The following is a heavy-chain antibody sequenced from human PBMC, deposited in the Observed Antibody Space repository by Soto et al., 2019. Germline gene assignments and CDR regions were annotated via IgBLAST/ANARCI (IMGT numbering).Heavy chain of an antibody. J-gene: IGHJ3*02. CDR1: GGSISSYY. V-gene: IGHV4-59*01. CDR3: ARGMIQGDAFDI. D-gene: IGHD3-16*01. Sequence: PSETLSLTCTVSGGSISSYYWSWIRQPPGKGLEWIGYIYYSGSTNYNPSLKSRVTISVDTSKNQFSLKLSSVTAADTAVYYCARGMIQGDAFDIWGQGTMVTVSS. CDR2: IYYSGST.